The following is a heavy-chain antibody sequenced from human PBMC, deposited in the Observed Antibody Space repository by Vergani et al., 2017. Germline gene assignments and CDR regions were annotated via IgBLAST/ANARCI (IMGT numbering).Heavy chain of an antibody. CDR3: TKGSVYYHDSAGHGYDPYTGFDL. CDR1: GFTFSNYA. Sequence: EVQLLESGGGLVQPGGSLRVSCAASGFTFSNYAMSWVRQAPGKGLEWVSSISGSGDSTYYADSVKGRFAISRDNSKNTVYLQMNSLRAEDTAVYFCTKGSVYYHDSAGHGYDPYTGFDLWGQGTLVTVSS. V-gene: IGHV3-23*01. CDR2: ISGSGDST. J-gene: IGHJ3*01. D-gene: IGHD5-12*01.